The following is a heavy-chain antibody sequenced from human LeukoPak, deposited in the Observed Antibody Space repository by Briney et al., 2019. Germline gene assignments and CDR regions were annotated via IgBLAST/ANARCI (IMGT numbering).Heavy chain of an antibody. V-gene: IGHV3-30*04. CDR1: GFTFSSYA. CDR2: ISYDGSNK. CDR3: AREGGSGYYVDY. D-gene: IGHD3-22*01. J-gene: IGHJ4*02. Sequence: PGGSLRLSCAASGFTFSSYAMHWVRQAPGKGLEWVAVISYDGSNKYYADSVKGRFTISRDNSKNTLYLQMNSLRAEGTAVYYCAREGGSGYYVDYWGQGTLVTVSS.